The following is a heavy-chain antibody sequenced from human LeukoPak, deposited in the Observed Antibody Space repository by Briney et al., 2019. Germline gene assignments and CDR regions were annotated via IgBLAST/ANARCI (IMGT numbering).Heavy chain of an antibody. D-gene: IGHD6-13*01. J-gene: IGHJ4*02. V-gene: IGHV4-4*02. CDR2: IYHSGST. CDR3: ARGHIAAAAFDY. Sequence: SETLSLTCAVSGGSISSSNWWSWVRPPPGKGLEWIGEIYHSGSTNYNPSLKSRVAISVDKSKNQFSLKLSSVTAADTAVYYCARGHIAAAAFDYWGQGTLVTVSS. CDR1: GGSISSSNW.